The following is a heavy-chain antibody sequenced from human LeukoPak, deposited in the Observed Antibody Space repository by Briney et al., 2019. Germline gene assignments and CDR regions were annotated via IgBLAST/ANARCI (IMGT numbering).Heavy chain of an antibody. CDR2: IKQDGSEK. D-gene: IGHD6-19*01. CDR1: GFTLSNYW. CDR3: ARVQGSSGPGIFEY. V-gene: IGHV3-7*01. J-gene: IGHJ4*02. Sequence: GGSLRLSCAASGFTLSNYWMSWVRQAPGKGLEWVANIKQDGSEKYYVDSVKGRFTISRVNAKNSLYLQMNSLRVEDTAVYYCARVQGSSGPGIFEYWGQGTLVPVSS.